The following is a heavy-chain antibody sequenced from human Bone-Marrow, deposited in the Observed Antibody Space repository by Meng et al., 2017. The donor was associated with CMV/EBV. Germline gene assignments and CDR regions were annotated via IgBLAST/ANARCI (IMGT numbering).Heavy chain of an antibody. V-gene: IGHV4-34*01. D-gene: IGHD3-10*01. CDR1: GGSFSGYY. CDR3: ARGGRTMVRGVTPHFDY. CDR2: INHSGST. J-gene: IGHJ4*02. Sequence: GSLRLSCAVYGGSFSGYYWSWIRQPPGKGLEWIGEINHSGSTNYNPSLKSRVTISVDTSKNQFPLKLSSVTAADTAVYYCARGGRTMVRGVTPHFDYWGQGTLVTVSS.